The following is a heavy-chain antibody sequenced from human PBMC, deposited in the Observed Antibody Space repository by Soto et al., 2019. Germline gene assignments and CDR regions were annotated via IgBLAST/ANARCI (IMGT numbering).Heavy chain of an antibody. D-gene: IGHD1-26*01. CDR2: MNPKSSNR. CDR3: ARGRDKKWEPPRSPDC. Sequence: QVQLVQSGAELKAPGASMKVSCKASGYTFTNYDITWVRQISGHGLEWMGWMNPKSSNRGYAQKFQGRITMSTDTSISTAYMELSSLTSEDTALYYCARGRDKKWEPPRSPDCWGQGTLVTVSS. CDR1: GYTFTNYD. J-gene: IGHJ4*02. V-gene: IGHV1-8*01.